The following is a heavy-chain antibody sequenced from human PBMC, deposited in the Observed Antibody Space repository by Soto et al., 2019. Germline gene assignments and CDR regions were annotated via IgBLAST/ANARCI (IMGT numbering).Heavy chain of an antibody. CDR2: IYYSGST. V-gene: IGHV4-59*01. CDR3: ARVRGNWLIDD. CDR1: GGSISSYY. Sequence: SETLSLTCTVSGGSISSYYWSWLRQPLGKGLEWIGYIYYSGSTNYNPSLKSRVTISVDTSKNQFSLKLSSVTAADTAEYYCARVRGNWLIDDGGQGTLVTVTS. J-gene: IGHJ4*01. D-gene: IGHD1-1*01.